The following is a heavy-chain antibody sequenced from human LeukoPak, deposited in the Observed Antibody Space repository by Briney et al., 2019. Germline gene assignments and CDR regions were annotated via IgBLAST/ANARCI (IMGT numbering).Heavy chain of an antibody. J-gene: IGHJ4*02. CDR1: GGTFSSYA. V-gene: IGHV1-69*05. CDR3: AREGSSWYGDY. D-gene: IGHD6-13*01. Sequence: GASVKVSCKASGGTFSSYAIGWVRQAPGEGLEWMGWIIPIFGTADYAQKFQGRVTITTDESTSTAYMELSSLRSEDTAVYYCAREGSSWYGDYWGQGTLVTVSS. CDR2: IIPIFGTA.